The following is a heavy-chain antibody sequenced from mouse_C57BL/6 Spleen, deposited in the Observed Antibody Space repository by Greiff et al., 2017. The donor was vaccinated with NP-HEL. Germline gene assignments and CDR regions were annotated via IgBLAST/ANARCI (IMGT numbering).Heavy chain of an antibody. CDR2: IWSGGST. V-gene: IGHV2-2*01. Sequence: QVQLKESGPGLVQPSQSLSITCTVSGFSLTSYGVHWVRQSPGKGLEWLGVIWSGGSTDYNAAFISRLSISKDNSKSQVFFKMNSLQADDTAIYYCASDERVAWFAYWGQGTLVTVSA. CDR3: ASDERVAWFAY. J-gene: IGHJ3*01. CDR1: GFSLTSYG.